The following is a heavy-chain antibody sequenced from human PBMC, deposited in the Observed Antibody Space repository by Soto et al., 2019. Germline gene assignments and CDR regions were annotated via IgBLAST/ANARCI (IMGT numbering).Heavy chain of an antibody. J-gene: IGHJ4*02. CDR1: GFTLSDNW. V-gene: IGHV3-74*03. CDR2: INSAGTDV. Sequence: EVQLVESGGGLVQPGGSLRLSCAASGFTLSDNWIHWVRRAPGKGLMWVSRINSAGTDVTYADSVKGRFTFSRDNDKNTLYLQMDSLRVEDPAMYYCVRAREQRPFDYWGQGTLVTVSS. CDR3: VRAREQRPFDY. D-gene: IGHD6-25*01.